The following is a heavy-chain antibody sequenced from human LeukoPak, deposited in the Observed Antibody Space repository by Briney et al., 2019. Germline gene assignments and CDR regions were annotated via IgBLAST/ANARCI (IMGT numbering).Heavy chain of an antibody. V-gene: IGHV1-69*05. CDR1: GGTFSSYA. Sequence: PGSSVKVSCKASGGTFSSYAISWVRQAPGQGLEWMGGIIPIFGTANYAQKFQGTVTITTDESTSTAYMELSSLRSEDTAVYYCAREGIAVAGSFDYWGQGTLVTVSS. D-gene: IGHD6-19*01. CDR2: IIPIFGTA. J-gene: IGHJ4*02. CDR3: AREGIAVAGSFDY.